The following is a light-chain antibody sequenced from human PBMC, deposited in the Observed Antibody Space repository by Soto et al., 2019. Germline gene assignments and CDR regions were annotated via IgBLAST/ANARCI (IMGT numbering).Light chain of an antibody. CDR2: NNN. J-gene: IGLJ7*01. V-gene: IGLV1-44*01. CDR3: ATWDDSRPAV. Sequence: QLVLTQPPSASGTPGQRVTISCSGSTSNIGSKTVSWYQQLPGSAPRALIYNNNERPSGVPDRFSGSKSGTSASLAISGLHSEDEADYYCATWDDSRPAVFGGGTQLTVL. CDR1: TSNIGSKT.